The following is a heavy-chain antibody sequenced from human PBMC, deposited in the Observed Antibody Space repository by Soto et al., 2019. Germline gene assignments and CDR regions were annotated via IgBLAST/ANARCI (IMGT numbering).Heavy chain of an antibody. CDR2: INHSGST. Sequence: QVQLQQWGAGLLKPSETLSLTCAVYGGSFSGYYWSWIRQPPGKGLEWIGEINHSGSTNYNPSLMSRVTRSVGTSKSQFSLRLGSVTAAGTAVYYCARGIQLWLRAVDYWGQGTLVTVSS. J-gene: IGHJ4*02. V-gene: IGHV4-34*01. D-gene: IGHD5-18*01. CDR1: GGSFSGYY. CDR3: ARGIQLWLRAVDY.